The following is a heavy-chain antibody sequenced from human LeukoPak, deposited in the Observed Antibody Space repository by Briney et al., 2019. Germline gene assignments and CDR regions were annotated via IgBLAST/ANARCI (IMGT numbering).Heavy chain of an antibody. Sequence: PSETLSLTCTVSGGSISSSSYYWGWIRQPPGKGLKWTGSIYYSGSTNYNPSLKSRVTISVDTSKNQFSLKLSSVTAADTAVYYCARDLGGATRAPFDYWGQGTLVTVSS. V-gene: IGHV4-39*07. J-gene: IGHJ4*02. CDR2: IYYSGST. CDR1: GGSISSSSYY. CDR3: ARDLGGATRAPFDY. D-gene: IGHD1-26*01.